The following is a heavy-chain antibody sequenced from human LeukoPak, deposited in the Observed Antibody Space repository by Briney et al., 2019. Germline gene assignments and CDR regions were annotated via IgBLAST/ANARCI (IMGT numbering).Heavy chain of an antibody. CDR2: ISSSSSYI. V-gene: IGHV3-21*06. J-gene: IGHJ4*02. Sequence: ETGGSLRLSCAASGFTFSSYSMNWVRQAPGKGLEWVSSISSSSSYIYYADSVKGRFTISRDNAKNTVFLQMNSLRAEDTAVYYCARAFFSSSWYDYWGQGTLVTVSS. CDR3: ARAFFSSSWYDY. CDR1: GFTFSSYS. D-gene: IGHD6-13*01.